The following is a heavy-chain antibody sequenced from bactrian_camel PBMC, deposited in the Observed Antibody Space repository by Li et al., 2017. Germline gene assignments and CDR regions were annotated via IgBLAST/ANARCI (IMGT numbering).Heavy chain of an antibody. CDR3: KGVRLCGDSDIETV. D-gene: IGHD3*01. Sequence: DVQLVESGGGSVQAGGSLRLSCAASGLPFSGTKMAWFRRAPGNEREWVASISADGGATYYAASVKGRFTISRDNAKNTVHLQMNSPTPEDTGLYRCKGVRLCGDSDIETVWSQGTQVTVS. J-gene: IGHJ4*01. V-gene: IGHV3S40*01. CDR2: ISADGGAT. CDR1: GLPFSGTK.